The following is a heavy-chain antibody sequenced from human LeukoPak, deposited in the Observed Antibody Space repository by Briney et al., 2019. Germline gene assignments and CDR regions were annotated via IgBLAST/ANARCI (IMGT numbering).Heavy chain of an antibody. J-gene: IGHJ6*02. V-gene: IGHV4-61*05. CDR1: GGSISSSSYY. CDR2: IYYSGST. CDR3: ARAAAGRPQWDYYYGMDV. D-gene: IGHD6-13*01. Sequence: SGTLSLTCTVSGGSISSSSYYWGWIRQPPGKGLEWIGYIYYSGSTNYNPSLKSRVTISVDTSKNQFSLKLSSVTAADTAVYYCARAAAGRPQWDYYYGMDVWGQGTTVTVSS.